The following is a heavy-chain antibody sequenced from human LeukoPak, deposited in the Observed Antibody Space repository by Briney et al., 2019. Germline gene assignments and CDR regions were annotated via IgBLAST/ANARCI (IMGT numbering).Heavy chain of an antibody. Sequence: ASVKVSCKASGYTFTGYYMHWVRQAPGQGLEWMGRINPNSGGTNYAQKFQGRVTMTRDTSTSTVYMELSSLRSEDTAVYYCARELNYDSHYYYYGMDVWGQGTTVTVSS. CDR1: GYTFTGYY. J-gene: IGHJ6*02. CDR3: ARELNYDSHYYYYGMDV. V-gene: IGHV1-2*06. D-gene: IGHD3-3*01. CDR2: INPNSGGT.